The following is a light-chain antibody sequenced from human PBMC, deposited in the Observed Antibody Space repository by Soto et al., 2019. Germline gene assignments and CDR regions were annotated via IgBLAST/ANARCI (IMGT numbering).Light chain of an antibody. J-gene: IGLJ3*02. Sequence: QSVLTQPPSVSGAPGQRVTISCTGSSSNIGAGYDVHWYQQLPGTAPKLLIYFNNNRPSGVPDRFSGSKSGTSASLAITGLQAEDEADYYCQSYDSSLSGSEVFGGGTKVTVL. CDR2: FNN. CDR1: SSNIGAGYD. V-gene: IGLV1-40*01. CDR3: QSYDSSLSGSEV.